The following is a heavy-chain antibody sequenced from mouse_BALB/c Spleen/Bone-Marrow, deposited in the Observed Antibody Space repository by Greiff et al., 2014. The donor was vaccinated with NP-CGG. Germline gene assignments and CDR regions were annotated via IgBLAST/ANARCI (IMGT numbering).Heavy chain of an antibody. CDR3: TRYYGYYAMDY. CDR2: IYPGSGST. D-gene: IGHD1-2*01. J-gene: IGHJ4*01. CDR1: GYTFTSYW. Sequence: LKESGSELVRPGASVKLSCKASGYTFTSYWMHWAKQRPGQGLEWIGNIYPGSGSTNYDEKFKSKATLTVDTSSSTAYMQLSSLTSEDSAVYYCTRYYGYYAMDYWGQGTSVTVSS. V-gene: IGHV1S22*01.